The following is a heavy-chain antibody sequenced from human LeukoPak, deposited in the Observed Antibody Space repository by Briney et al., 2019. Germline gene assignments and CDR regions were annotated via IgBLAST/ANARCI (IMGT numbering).Heavy chain of an antibody. D-gene: IGHD3-22*01. J-gene: IGHJ1*01. CDR2: IYSGGST. CDR1: GFTVSSNY. V-gene: IGHV3-53*04. CDR3: AIGSGYYDSSGYYLN. Sequence: TGGSLRLSCAASGFTVSSNYMSWVRQAPGKGLEWVSVIYSGGSTYYADSVKGRFTISRHNSKNTLYLQMNSLRAEDTAVYYCAIGSGYYDSSGYYLNWGQGTLVTVSS.